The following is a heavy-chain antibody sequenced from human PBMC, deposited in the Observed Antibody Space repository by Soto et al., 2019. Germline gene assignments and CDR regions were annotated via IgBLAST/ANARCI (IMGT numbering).Heavy chain of an antibody. CDR2: ISWNSGSI. CDR1: GFTFDDYA. V-gene: IGHV3-9*01. Sequence: EVQLVESGGGLVQPGRSLRLSCAASGFTFDDYAMHWVRQAPGQGLEWVSGISWNSGSIGYADSVKGRFTISRDNAKNSLYLQMNSLRAEDTALYYCAKVLEPVDYYYYGMDVWGQGTTVTVSS. CDR3: AKVLEPVDYYYYGMDV. J-gene: IGHJ6*02. D-gene: IGHD5-12*01.